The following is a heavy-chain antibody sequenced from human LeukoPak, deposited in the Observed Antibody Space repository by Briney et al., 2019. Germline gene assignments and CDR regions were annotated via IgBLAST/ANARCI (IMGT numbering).Heavy chain of an antibody. CDR3: ARDGGRYCSSTSCYTLEYFQH. Sequence: ASVKVSCKASGYTFTGYYMHWVRQAPGQGLEWMGWINPNSGGTNYAQKFQGRVTMTRDTSISTAYMELSRLRSDDTAVYYCARDGGRYCSSTSCYTLEYFQHWGQGTLVTVSS. CDR2: INPNSGGT. J-gene: IGHJ1*01. CDR1: GYTFTGYY. D-gene: IGHD2-2*02. V-gene: IGHV1-2*02.